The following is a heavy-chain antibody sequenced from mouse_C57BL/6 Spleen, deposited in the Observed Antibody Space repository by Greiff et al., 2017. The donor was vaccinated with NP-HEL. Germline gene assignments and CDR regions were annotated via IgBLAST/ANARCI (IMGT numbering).Heavy chain of an antibody. CDR3: ARGGTAQAFYYFDY. J-gene: IGHJ2*01. D-gene: IGHD3-2*02. Sequence: QVQLQQSGPELVKPGASVKISCKASGYAFSSSWMNWVKQRPGKGLEWIGRIYPGDGDTNYNGKFKGKATLTADKSSSTAYMQLSSLTSEDSAVYFCARGGTAQAFYYFDYWGQGTTLTVSS. CDR1: GYAFSSSW. CDR2: IYPGDGDT. V-gene: IGHV1-82*01.